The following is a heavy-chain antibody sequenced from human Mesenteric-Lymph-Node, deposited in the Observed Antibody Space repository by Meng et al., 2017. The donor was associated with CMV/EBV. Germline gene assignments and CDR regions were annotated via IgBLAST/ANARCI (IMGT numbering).Heavy chain of an antibody. CDR1: GGSISSSSYY. V-gene: IGHV4-39*07. CDR3: AIEWELLLNAFSI. Sequence: ESLKISCTVSGGSISSSSYYWGWLRQPPGKGWEWIGSIFYSGDTYYNPSLKSRVTMSVDTSRNQFSLKLNSVTAADTAMYYCAIEWELLLNAFSIWGQGTMVTVSS. CDR2: IFYSGDT. D-gene: IGHD3-10*01. J-gene: IGHJ3*02.